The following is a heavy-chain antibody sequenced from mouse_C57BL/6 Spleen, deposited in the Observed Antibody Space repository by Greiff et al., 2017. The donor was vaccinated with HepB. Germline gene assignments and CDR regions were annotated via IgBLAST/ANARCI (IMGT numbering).Heavy chain of an antibody. Sequence: QVQLQQPGAELVRPGSSVKLSCKASGYTFTSYWMHWVKQRPIQGLEWIGNIDPSDSETHYNQKFKDKATLTVDKSSSTAYMQLSSLPSEDSAVYYCASHYYGNYYFDYWGQGTTLTVSS. CDR2: IDPSDSET. CDR1: GYTFTSYW. J-gene: IGHJ2*01. V-gene: IGHV1-52*01. CDR3: ASHYYGNYYFDY. D-gene: IGHD1-2*01.